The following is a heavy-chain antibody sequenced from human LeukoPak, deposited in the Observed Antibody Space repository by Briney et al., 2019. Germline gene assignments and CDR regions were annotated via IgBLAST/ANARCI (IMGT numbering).Heavy chain of an antibody. D-gene: IGHD6-19*01. V-gene: IGHV1-2*02. CDR1: GYTFTGYY. J-gene: IGHJ3*02. CDR3: ARGRQWLVPDAFDI. Sequence: GASVKVSCKASGYTFTGYYMHWVRQAPGQGLEWMGWINPNSGGTNYAQKFQGRVTMTRDTSISTAYMELSRLRSDDTAVYYCARGRQWLVPDAFDIWGQGTMVTVSS. CDR2: INPNSGGT.